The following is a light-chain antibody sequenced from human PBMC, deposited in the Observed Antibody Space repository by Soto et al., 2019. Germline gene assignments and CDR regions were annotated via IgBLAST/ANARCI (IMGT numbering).Light chain of an antibody. CDR3: PQYPSIPSP. CDR1: ESVVSSY. J-gene: IGKJ1*01. CDR2: DAS. V-gene: IGKV3-20*01. Sequence: LVTGSPTGVSLSASERASVSFSATESVVSSYLAWYQLKPGQAPRLLIYDASSRATGIPDRFSGSRSGTEFTPTLISRAPEHFAAYHCPQYPSIPSPFGEGTQLDIK.